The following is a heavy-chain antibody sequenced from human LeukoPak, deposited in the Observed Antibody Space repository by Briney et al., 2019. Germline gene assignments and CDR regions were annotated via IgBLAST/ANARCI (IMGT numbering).Heavy chain of an antibody. D-gene: IGHD3-22*01. CDR3: AKDRYYDSSGYYYSY. V-gene: IGHV3-23*01. Sequence: PSGGSLRLSCAASGFTFSSYAMSWVRQAPGKGLEWVSAISGSGGSTYYADSVKGRFTISRDNSKNTLYLQMNSLRAEDTAVYYCAKDRYYDSSGYYYSYWGQGTLVTVSS. CDR2: ISGSGGST. CDR1: GFTFSSYA. J-gene: IGHJ4*02.